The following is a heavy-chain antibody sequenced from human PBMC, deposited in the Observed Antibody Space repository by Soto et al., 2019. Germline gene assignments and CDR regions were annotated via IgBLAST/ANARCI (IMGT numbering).Heavy chain of an antibody. CDR1: GFTVSSNY. V-gene: IGHV3-53*02. J-gene: IGHJ5*02. D-gene: IGHD3-10*01. Sequence: EVQLVETGGGLIQPGGSLRLSCAATGFTVSSNYMSWVRQAPGKGLEWVSVIYSGGSTYYADSVKGRFTISRDNSKNTLYLQMNSLRAEDTAVYYCARDRGAVWFDPWGQGTLVTVSS. CDR3: ARDRGAVWFDP. CDR2: IYSGGST.